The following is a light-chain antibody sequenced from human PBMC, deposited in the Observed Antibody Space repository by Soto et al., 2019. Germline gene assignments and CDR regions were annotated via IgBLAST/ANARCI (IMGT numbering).Light chain of an antibody. J-gene: IGKJ2*01. CDR1: QDISNY. CDR3: QQYDNLPPYT. V-gene: IGKV1-33*01. Sequence: DIPMTQSPSSLSASVGDRVTITCQASQDISNYLNWYQQKPGKAPKLLIYDASNLGTGVPSRIRRSRAWTDFTFNISSLQHEDIATYYCQQYDNLPPYTFGQGTKLEIK. CDR2: DAS.